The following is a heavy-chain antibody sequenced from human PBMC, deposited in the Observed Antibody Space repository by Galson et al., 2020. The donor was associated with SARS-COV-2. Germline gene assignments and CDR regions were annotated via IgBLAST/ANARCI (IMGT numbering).Heavy chain of an antibody. V-gene: IGHV3-30*18. CDR1: GFTFSSYG. CDR3: AKDIGGIDSYYYNGMDV. Sequence: GGSLRLSCAASGFTFSSYGMPWVRQAPGKGLEWVAVISSDGSHKYYADSVKGRFTISRDNAENTLFLQMNSLGAEDRAVYYCAKDIGGIDSYYYNGMDVWGQGTTVTVSS. CDR2: ISSDGSHK. J-gene: IGHJ6*02. D-gene: IGHD3-10*01.